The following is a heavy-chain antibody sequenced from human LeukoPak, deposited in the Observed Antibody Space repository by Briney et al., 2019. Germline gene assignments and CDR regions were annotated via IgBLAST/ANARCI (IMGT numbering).Heavy chain of an antibody. CDR1: GGTLSSYA. CDR2: IIPIYGSA. D-gene: IGHD6-13*01. Sequence: GASVKVSCKASGGTLSSYAISWVRQAPGQGLEWMGGIIPIYGSANYAQKFQGRVTITADKSTSTTYMELSSLRSEDTAVYYCARDRDSSSWYPDSAGEQYYFDYWGQGTLVTVSS. V-gene: IGHV1-69*06. CDR3: ARDRDSSSWYPDSAGEQYYFDY. J-gene: IGHJ4*02.